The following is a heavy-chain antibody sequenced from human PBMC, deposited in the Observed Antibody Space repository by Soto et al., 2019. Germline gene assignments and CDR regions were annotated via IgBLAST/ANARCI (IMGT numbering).Heavy chain of an antibody. CDR3: ARALAPKRSYGMDV. V-gene: IGHV3-33*01. CDR1: GFTFSSYG. D-gene: IGHD2-15*01. J-gene: IGHJ6*02. CDR2: IWYDGSNK. Sequence: QVQLVESGGGVVQPGRSLRLSCAASGFTFSSYGMHWVRQAPVKGLEWVAVIWYDGSNKYYADSVKGRFTISRDNSKNTLYLQMNSLRAEDTAVYYCARALAPKRSYGMDVWGQGTTVTVSS.